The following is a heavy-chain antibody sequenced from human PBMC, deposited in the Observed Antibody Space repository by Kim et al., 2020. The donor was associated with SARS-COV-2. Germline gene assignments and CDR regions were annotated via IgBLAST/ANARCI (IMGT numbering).Heavy chain of an antibody. V-gene: IGHV3-30*01. D-gene: IGHD3-16*01. J-gene: IGHJ4*02. Sequence: YNADSLKGRLTSTTDNSKNTLYRQMNSLSAEDTAVYYCARAYTPGGECDYWGQGTLVTVSS. CDR3: ARAYTPGGECDY.